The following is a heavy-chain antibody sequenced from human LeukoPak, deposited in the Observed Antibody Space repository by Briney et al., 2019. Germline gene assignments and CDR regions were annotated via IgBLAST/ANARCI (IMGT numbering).Heavy chain of an antibody. CDR2: ISSSSSYI. CDR3: ARGILLGGGSDC. Sequence: SGGSLRLSCAASGFTFSSYSMNWVRQAPGKGLEWVSSISSSSSYIYYADSVKGRFTISRDNAQNSLYLQMNSLRAEDTAVYYCARGILLGGGSDCWGQGTLVIVSS. D-gene: IGHD4-23*01. V-gene: IGHV3-21*01. J-gene: IGHJ4*02. CDR1: GFTFSSYS.